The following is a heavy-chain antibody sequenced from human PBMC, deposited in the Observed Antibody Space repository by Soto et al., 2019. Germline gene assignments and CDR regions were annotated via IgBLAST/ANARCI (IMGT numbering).Heavy chain of an antibody. V-gene: IGHV5-51*01. J-gene: IGHJ3*02. Sequence: GESLKISCEGSGYSFSIHWVAWLRQMPGKGLEWIGLIYPGNSDTIYSPSFQGQVTISADTSLGTTFLQWDSLKASDTAMYFCASDSHCNGGNCPLGGFDIWGQGTMVPVSS. CDR1: GYSFSIHW. CDR3: ASDSHCNGGNCPLGGFDI. CDR2: IYPGNSDT. D-gene: IGHD2-15*01.